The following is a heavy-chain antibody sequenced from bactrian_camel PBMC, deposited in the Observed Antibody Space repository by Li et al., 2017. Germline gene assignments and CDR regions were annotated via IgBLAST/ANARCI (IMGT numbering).Heavy chain of an antibody. CDR3: AAAFSSFGTIDFAY. Sequence: VQLVETGGGLVQPGGSLRLSCIGSGFTFFTFSSYAMGWVRQAPGKGLEWVSGIDSGGGNAYYADSVKGRFTISQDNAKNTVYLQLNSLKPEDTAVYYCAAAFSSFGTIDFAYWGRGPRSPS. J-gene: IGHJ4*01. D-gene: IGHD2*01. CDR1: GFTFFTFSSYA. V-gene: IGHV3S40*01. CDR2: IDSGGGNA.